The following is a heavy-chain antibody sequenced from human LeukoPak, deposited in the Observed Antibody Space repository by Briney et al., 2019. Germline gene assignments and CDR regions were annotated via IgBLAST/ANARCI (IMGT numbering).Heavy chain of an antibody. Sequence: SETLSLTCTVSGGSISSYYWSWIRQPPGKGLEWIGYIYYSGSNNYNPSLKSRVTISVDTSKNQFSLKPSSVTAADTAVYYCARLGAYYYGSGTGNWFDPWGQGTLVTVSS. J-gene: IGHJ5*02. V-gene: IGHV4-59*01. D-gene: IGHD3-10*01. CDR3: ARLGAYYYGSGTGNWFDP. CDR2: IYYSGSN. CDR1: GGSISSYY.